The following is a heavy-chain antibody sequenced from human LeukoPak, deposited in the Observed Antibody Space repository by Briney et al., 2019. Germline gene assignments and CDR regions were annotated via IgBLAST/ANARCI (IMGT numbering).Heavy chain of an antibody. CDR2: ISGSGGST. D-gene: IGHD5-18*01. J-gene: IGHJ4*02. Sequence: PGGPLRLSCAASGFTFSSYAMSWVRQAPGKGLEWVSAISGSGGSTYYADSVKGRFTISRDNSKNTLYLQMNSLRAEDTAVYYCAKGYSYGPSKYYFDYWGQGTLVTVSS. V-gene: IGHV3-23*01. CDR1: GFTFSSYA. CDR3: AKGYSYGPSKYYFDY.